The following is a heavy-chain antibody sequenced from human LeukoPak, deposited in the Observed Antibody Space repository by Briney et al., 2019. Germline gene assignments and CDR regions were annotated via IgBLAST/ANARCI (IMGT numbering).Heavy chain of an antibody. CDR2: INHSGST. Sequence: SETLSLTCAVYGGSFSGYYWSWIRQPPGKGLEWIGEINHSGSTNYNPSLKSRVTISVDTSKNQFSLKLSSVTAADTAVYYCAREQWFGELGGYNWFDPWGQGTLVTVSS. V-gene: IGHV4-34*01. CDR3: AREQWFGELGGYNWFDP. J-gene: IGHJ5*02. D-gene: IGHD3-10*01. CDR1: GGSFSGYY.